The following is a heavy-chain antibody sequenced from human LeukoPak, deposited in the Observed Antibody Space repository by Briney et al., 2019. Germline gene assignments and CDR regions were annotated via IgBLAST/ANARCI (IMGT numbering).Heavy chain of an antibody. CDR3: ARVIGWDEPFDL. D-gene: IGHD1-26*01. Sequence: GGSLRLSCAASGFSLTNYEINWVRQAPGKGLVWVSRINTDGSSTNYADSVRGRFTVSRDNAKNTLYLQMNSLRVEDTAVYYCARVIGWDEPFDLWGHGTLVTVSS. CDR2: INTDGSST. J-gene: IGHJ3*01. V-gene: IGHV3-74*01. CDR1: GFSLTNYE.